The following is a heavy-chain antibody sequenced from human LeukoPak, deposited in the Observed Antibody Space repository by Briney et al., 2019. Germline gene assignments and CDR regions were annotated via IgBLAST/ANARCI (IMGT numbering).Heavy chain of an antibody. D-gene: IGHD6-19*01. V-gene: IGHV3-21*01. CDR1: GFTFSSYW. J-gene: IGHJ4*02. CDR3: ARDVAVAGRFTDC. CDR2: ISSSSSYI. Sequence: GSLRLSCAASGFTFSSYWMSWVRQAPGKGLEWVSSISSSSSYIYYADSVKGRFTISRDNAKNSLYLQMNSLRAEDTAVYYCARDVAVAGRFTDCWGQGTLVTVSS.